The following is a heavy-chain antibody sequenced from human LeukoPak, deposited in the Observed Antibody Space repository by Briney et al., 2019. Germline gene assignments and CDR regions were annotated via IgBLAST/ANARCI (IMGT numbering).Heavy chain of an antibody. CDR1: GVTLSNYA. V-gene: IGHV3-23*01. D-gene: IGHD5-24*01. CDR3: IRYGYNILEYSQH. Sequence: PGGSLRLSCVASGVTLSNYAMSWARQAPVKGLEWVSGISSSGSGGNTYYADSVKGRFTISRDSSRNTLFLHMNTLRAEDTAIYYCIRYGYNILEYSQHWGQGTLVTVSS. CDR2: ISSSGSGGNT. J-gene: IGHJ1*01.